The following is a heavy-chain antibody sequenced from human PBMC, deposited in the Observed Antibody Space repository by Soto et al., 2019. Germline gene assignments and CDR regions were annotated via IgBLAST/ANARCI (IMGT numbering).Heavy chain of an antibody. D-gene: IGHD5-18*01. CDR3: ARGWHDTARRFDP. CDR1: GGSFSDYY. J-gene: IGHJ5*02. Sequence: QVQLQQWGAGLLKPSETLSLTCAVYGGSFSDYYWSWIRQPPGKGLEWIGEINHSGSTNYNPSLKSRVTISVDTSKNQFSLKLSSVTAADTAVYYCARGWHDTARRFDPWGQGTLVTVSS. CDR2: INHSGST. V-gene: IGHV4-34*01.